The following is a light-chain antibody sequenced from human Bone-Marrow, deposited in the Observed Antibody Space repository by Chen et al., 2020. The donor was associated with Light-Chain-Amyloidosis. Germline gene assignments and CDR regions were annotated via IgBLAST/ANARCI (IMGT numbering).Light chain of an antibody. CDR2: DSS. V-gene: IGKV3-20*01. J-gene: IGKJ1*01. Sequence: EIVLTQSPDILSLSPGEKATFSCRASRSVSSSVAWYQHKPGQPLRLLFYDSSTRATGISARFSGSGSGTDFTLTISRLEPEDFARYFCQQYGTSPETFGQGTKVESK. CDR1: RSVSSS. CDR3: QQYGTSPET.